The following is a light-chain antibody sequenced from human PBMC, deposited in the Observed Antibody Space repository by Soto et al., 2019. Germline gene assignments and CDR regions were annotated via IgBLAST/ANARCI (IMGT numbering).Light chain of an antibody. V-gene: IGKV1-39*01. CDR2: AAS. J-gene: IGKJ2*01. Sequence: DIQMTQSPSSLSASLGDRVSLTCRASQTLSNYLNWYQQKPGKAPKLLIYAASSLQSGVPSRFSGSGSGTDFTLTISSLQPDDFATYYCQQSYSNPPTFGQGTKLEIK. CDR1: QTLSNY. CDR3: QQSYSNPPT.